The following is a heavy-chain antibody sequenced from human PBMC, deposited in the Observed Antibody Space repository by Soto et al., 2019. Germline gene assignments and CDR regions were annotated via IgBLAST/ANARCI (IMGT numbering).Heavy chain of an antibody. J-gene: IGHJ4*02. CDR3: ARDSPYITGSRGFDY. Sequence: GGSLRLSCAASGFTFSSYAMNLVRQAPGKGLEWVSYISSSVSTIYYADSVKGRLTISRDNAKNSLYLQMNSLRAEDTAVYYCARDSPYITGSRGFDYWGQGTQVTFSS. V-gene: IGHV3-48*03. D-gene: IGHD1-20*01. CDR2: ISSSVSTI. CDR1: GFTFSSYA.